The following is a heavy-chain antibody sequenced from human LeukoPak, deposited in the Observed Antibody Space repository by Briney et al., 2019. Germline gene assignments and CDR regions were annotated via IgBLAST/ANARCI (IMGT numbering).Heavy chain of an antibody. J-gene: IGHJ4*02. CDR2: IHYSGST. CDR3: ARGGSYSYYFDY. D-gene: IGHD1-26*01. CDR1: GGSISSSSYY. V-gene: IGHV4-39*01. Sequence: PETLSLTCTVSGGSISSSSYYWGWIRQPPGKGLEWIGSIHYSGSTYYNPSLKSRVTISVDTSKNQFSLKLSSVTAADTAVYYCARGGSYSYYFDYWGQGTLVTVSS.